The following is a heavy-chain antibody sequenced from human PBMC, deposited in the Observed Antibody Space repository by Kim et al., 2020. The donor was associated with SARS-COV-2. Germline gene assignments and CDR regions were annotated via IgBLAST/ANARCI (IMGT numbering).Heavy chain of an antibody. J-gene: IGHJ4*02. D-gene: IGHD3-10*01. Sequence: GGSLRLSCAASGFTFSSYGMHWVRQAPGKGLEWVAVIWYDGSNKYYADSVKGRFTISRDNSKNTLYLQMNSLRAEDTAVYYCARDRMVRGWGRLNYWGQGTLVTVSS. CDR1: GFTFSSYG. V-gene: IGHV3-33*01. CDR2: IWYDGSNK. CDR3: ARDRMVRGWGRLNY.